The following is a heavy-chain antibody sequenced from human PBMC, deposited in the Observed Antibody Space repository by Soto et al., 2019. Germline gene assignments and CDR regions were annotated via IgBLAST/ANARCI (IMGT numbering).Heavy chain of an antibody. V-gene: IGHV3-23*01. CDR1: GFTFSSYA. J-gene: IGHJ6*03. CDR2: ISGSGGST. CDR3: AKNEADCSGGSCYSYYYYYYMDV. Sequence: GGSLRLSCAASGFTFSSYAMSWVRQAPGKGLEWVSAISGSGGSTYYADSVKGRFTISRDNSKNTLYLQMNSLRAEDTAVYYCAKNEADCSGGSCYSYYYYYYMDVWGKGTTVTVSS. D-gene: IGHD2-15*01.